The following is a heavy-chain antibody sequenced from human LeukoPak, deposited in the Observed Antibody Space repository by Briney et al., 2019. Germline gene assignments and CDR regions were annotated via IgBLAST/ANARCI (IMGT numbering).Heavy chain of an antibody. CDR2: ISYDGYYK. D-gene: IGHD3-22*01. Sequence: GGSLRLSCAASGFTFRTYTMHWVRQAPGKGLEWVASISYDGYYKYYAESVKGPFIISRDNSKNTLYLQMNSLRAEDTALYYCAKDGLYYDGSEHVYYFDSWGQGTLVTVSS. CDR3: AKDGLYYDGSEHVYYFDS. V-gene: IGHV3-30-3*01. J-gene: IGHJ4*02. CDR1: GFTFRTYT.